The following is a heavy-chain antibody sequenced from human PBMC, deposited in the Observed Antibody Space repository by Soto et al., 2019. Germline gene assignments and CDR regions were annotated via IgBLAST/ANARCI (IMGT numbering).Heavy chain of an antibody. J-gene: IGHJ6*02. CDR3: ARASYYYYGMDV. CDR1: GFTVSSNY. Sequence: GGSLRLSCAASGFTVSSNYMSWVRQAPGKGLEWVSVIYSGGSTYYADSVKGRFTISRDNSKNTLYLQMNSLRAEDTAVYYCARASYYYYGMDVWGQGTTVTVSS. V-gene: IGHV3-53*01. CDR2: IYSGGST.